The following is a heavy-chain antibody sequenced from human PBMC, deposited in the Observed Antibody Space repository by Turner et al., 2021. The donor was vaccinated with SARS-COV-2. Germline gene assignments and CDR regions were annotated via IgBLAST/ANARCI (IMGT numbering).Heavy chain of an antibody. CDR2: ISSGSTDI. CDR1: GFPFRSYA. D-gene: IGHD1-1*01. Sequence: EVRLVESGGGLAQPGGSLRLSCAASGFPFRSYAINWVRQAPGKGLEWLSYISSGSTDIYYADSVRGRFTVSRDNARNSLYLQMNNLRAEDTAVYYCARDKRYSIDYWGQGTLVTVSS. J-gene: IGHJ4*02. V-gene: IGHV3-48*01. CDR3: ARDKRYSIDY.